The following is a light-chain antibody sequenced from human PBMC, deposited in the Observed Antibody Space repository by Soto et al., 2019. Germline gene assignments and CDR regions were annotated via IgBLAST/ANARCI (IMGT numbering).Light chain of an antibody. CDR2: GAS. V-gene: IGKV3-15*01. Sequence: EIEMTQSPSTLSVSPGERATLSCRASQSVSSNLAWYQQKPGQAPRPLIYGASTRATGIPARFSGSGSGTEFTLTISSLQSEDFAVYYCQQYNNWPPRALTFGGGTKVDIK. CDR1: QSVSSN. CDR3: QQYNNWPPRALT. J-gene: IGKJ4*01.